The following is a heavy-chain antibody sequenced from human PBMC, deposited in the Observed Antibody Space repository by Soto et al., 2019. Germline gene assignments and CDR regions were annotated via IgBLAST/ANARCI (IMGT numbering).Heavy chain of an antibody. D-gene: IGHD2-2*01. CDR2: ISGSGGST. J-gene: IGHJ3*02. Sequence: GGSLRLSCAASGFTFSSYAMSWVRQAPGKGLEWVSAISGSGGSTYYADSVKGRFTISRDNSKNTLYLQMNSLRAEDTAVYYCAKDSQGFRSSTDNAFDIWGQGTMVTVSS. CDR3: AKDSQGFRSSTDNAFDI. V-gene: IGHV3-23*01. CDR1: GFTFSSYA.